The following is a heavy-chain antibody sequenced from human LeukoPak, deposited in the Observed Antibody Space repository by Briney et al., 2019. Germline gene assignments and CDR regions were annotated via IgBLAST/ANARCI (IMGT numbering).Heavy chain of an antibody. J-gene: IGHJ4*02. CDR2: IYYSGST. Sequence: SQTLSLTCTVSGGSISSGGYYWSWIRQHPGKGLEWIGYIYYSGSTYYNPSLKSRVTISVDTSKNQFSLKLSSVTAADTAVYYCASGSIAVAGTVDYWGQGTLVTVSS. V-gene: IGHV4-31*03. CDR3: ASGSIAVAGTVDY. CDR1: GGSISSGGYY. D-gene: IGHD6-19*01.